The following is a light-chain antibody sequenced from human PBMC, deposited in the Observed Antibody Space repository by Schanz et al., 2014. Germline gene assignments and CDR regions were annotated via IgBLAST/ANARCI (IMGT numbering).Light chain of an antibody. V-gene: IGLV2-14*03. CDR3: SSYTSSSPLL. CDR1: SNDVGRYNY. CDR2: DVT. J-gene: IGLJ2*01. Sequence: QSALTQPASVSGSPGQSITISCTGASNDVGRYNYVSWYQHHPGKVPKLIIYDVTNRPSGVPDRFSGSKSGNTASLTISGXXXEDEADYYCSSYTSSSPLLFGGGTKLTVL.